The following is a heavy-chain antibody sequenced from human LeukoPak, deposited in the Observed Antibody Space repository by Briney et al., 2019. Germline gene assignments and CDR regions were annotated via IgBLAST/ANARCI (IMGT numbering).Heavy chain of an antibody. CDR3: ATYYYGSGSNYHFDY. CDR2: IIPILGIA. J-gene: IGHJ4*02. Sequence: SVKVSCKASGYTFTTYDMNWVRQAPGQGLEWMGRIIPILGIANYAQKFQGRVTITADKSASTAYIELSSLRSEDTAVYYCATYYYGSGSNYHFDYWGQGTLVTVSS. CDR1: GYTFTTYD. V-gene: IGHV1-69*04. D-gene: IGHD3-10*01.